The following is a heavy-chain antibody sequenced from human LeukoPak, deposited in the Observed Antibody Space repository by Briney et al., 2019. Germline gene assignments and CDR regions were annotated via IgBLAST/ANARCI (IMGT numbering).Heavy chain of an antibody. J-gene: IGHJ4*02. CDR1: GYTFTGYY. CDR3: ARDLSALGMANYYFDF. V-gene: IGHV1-2*02. Sequence: ASVKVSCKASGYTFTGYYMHWVRQAPGQGLEWMGWINPNSGGTNYAQKFQGRVIMTRDTSISTAYMELNRLRSDDTAVYYCARDLSALGMANYYFDFWGQGTLVTVSS. CDR2: INPNSGGT. D-gene: IGHD7-27*01.